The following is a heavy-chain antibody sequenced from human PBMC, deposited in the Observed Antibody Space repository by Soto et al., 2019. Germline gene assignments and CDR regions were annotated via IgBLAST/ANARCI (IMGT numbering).Heavy chain of an antibody. D-gene: IGHD3-10*01. CDR2: MNPNSGNT. V-gene: IGHV1-8*01. Sequence: GASVKVSCKASGYTFTSYDINWVRQATGQGLEWMGWMNPNSGNTGYAQKFQGRVTMTRNTSISTAYMELSSLRSEDTAVYYCARGGVGFGELFAYYCSTDVWGTATTLTVSS. CDR3: ARGGVGFGELFAYYCSTDV. CDR1: GYTFTSYD. J-gene: IGHJ6*03.